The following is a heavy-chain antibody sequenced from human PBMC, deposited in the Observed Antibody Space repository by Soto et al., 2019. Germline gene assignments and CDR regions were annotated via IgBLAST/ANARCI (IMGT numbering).Heavy chain of an antibody. CDR2: ISAYNGNT. J-gene: IGHJ1*01. D-gene: IGHD6-13*01. CDR3: ARDLRIAAAGTTMSEYFQH. V-gene: IGHV1-18*01. Sequence: GSSVKVSCKASGSTFTSYDFCWVRQAPVPGFEGMVWISAYNGNTNYAQKLQGRVTMTTDTSTSTAYMELRSLRSDDTAVYYCARDLRIAAAGTTMSEYFQHWGQGTLVTVSS. CDR1: GSTFTSYD.